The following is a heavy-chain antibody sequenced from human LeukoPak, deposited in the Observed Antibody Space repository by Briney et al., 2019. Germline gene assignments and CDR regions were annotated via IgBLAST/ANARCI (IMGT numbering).Heavy chain of an antibody. Sequence: GGSLRLSCTVSGFTVSSNSMSWVRQAPGKGLEWVSFIYSDNTHYSDSVKGRFTISRDNSKNTLYLQMNSLRAEDTAVYYCAKAQVGIAAAPTDYWGQGTLVTVSS. CDR3: AKAQVGIAAAPTDY. CDR1: GFTVSSNS. CDR2: IYSDNT. V-gene: IGHV3-53*01. D-gene: IGHD6-13*01. J-gene: IGHJ4*02.